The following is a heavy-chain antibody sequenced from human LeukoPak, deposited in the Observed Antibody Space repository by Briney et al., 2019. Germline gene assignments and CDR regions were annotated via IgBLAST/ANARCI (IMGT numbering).Heavy chain of an antibody. D-gene: IGHD6-19*01. CDR2: ISSSGSAI. CDR3: ARGGSLGY. Sequence: PGGSLSLACAASGFTFSSYAMNWVRQAPGKGLEWVSKISSSGSAIYYADSVKGRFTISRDNAKSTLYLQMNSLRVEDTAVYYCARGGSLGYWGQGTLVTVSS. CDR1: GFTFSSYA. J-gene: IGHJ4*02. V-gene: IGHV3-48*03.